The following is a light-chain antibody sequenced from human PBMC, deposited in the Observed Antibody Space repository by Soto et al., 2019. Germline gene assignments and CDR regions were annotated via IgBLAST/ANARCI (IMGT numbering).Light chain of an antibody. CDR3: CSYAGSSISYV. CDR2: EGS. V-gene: IGLV2-23*01. J-gene: IGLJ1*01. Sequence: QSALTQPASVSGSPRQSITISCTGTSSDVGSYNLVSWYQQHPGKAPKLMIYEGSKRPSGVSNRFSGSKSGNTASLTISGLQAEDEADYYCCSYAGSSISYVFGTGTKLTVL. CDR1: SSDVGSYNL.